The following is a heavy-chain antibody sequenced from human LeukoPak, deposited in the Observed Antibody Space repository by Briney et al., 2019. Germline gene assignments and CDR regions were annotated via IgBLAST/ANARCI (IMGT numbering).Heavy chain of an antibody. CDR2: IIPSGGST. J-gene: IGHJ4*02. V-gene: IGHV3-23*01. CDR1: GFTFSNYG. Sequence: GGSLRLSCAASGFTFSNYGMTWVRQAPGKGLEWVSGIIPSGGSTYYADSVTGRFTLSRDNSKNTLYLQMNSLRAEDTAVYYCAKAVGGEYFDYWGQGTLVTVSS. CDR3: AKAVGGEYFDY. D-gene: IGHD3-16*01.